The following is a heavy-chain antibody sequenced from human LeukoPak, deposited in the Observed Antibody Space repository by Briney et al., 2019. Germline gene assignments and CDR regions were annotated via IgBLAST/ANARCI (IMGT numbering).Heavy chain of an antibody. J-gene: IGHJ6*04. Sequence: LAGGSLRLSCAASGFTFSSYWMSWVRQAPGEGLEWVANIKQDGSEKYYVDSVKGRFTISRDNAKNSLYLQMNSLRAEDTAVYYCARDRITMVRGAILPHLYYGMDVWGKGTTVTVSS. CDR2: IKQDGSEK. CDR1: GFTFSSYW. CDR3: ARDRITMVRGAILPHLYYGMDV. V-gene: IGHV3-7*03. D-gene: IGHD3-10*01.